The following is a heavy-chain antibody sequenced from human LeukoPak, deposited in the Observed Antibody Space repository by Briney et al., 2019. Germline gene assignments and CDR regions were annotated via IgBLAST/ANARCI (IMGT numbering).Heavy chain of an antibody. Sequence: GGSLRLSCAASGFTFNRYGMSWVRQAPGKGLEWVSAISGSGGTTYYADSVKGRFTISRDNSKNTVYLQTNSLRAEDTAMYYCAKGADPGYKRRNYFYYMDVWGEGTTVTISS. CDR1: GFTFNRYG. D-gene: IGHD3-9*01. V-gene: IGHV3-23*01. CDR2: ISGSGGTT. J-gene: IGHJ6*03. CDR3: AKGADPGYKRRNYFYYMDV.